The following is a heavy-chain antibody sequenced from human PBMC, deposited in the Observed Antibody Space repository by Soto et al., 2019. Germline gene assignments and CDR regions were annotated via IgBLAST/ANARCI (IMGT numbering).Heavy chain of an antibody. V-gene: IGHV1-8*01. J-gene: IGHJ5*02. D-gene: IGHD3-16*01. CDR1: GYIFTSYD. CDR3: ARDGRMGAMDVNGFDP. CDR2: MNPDSGYT. Sequence: QVQLVQSGAAVKKPGASVKVSCKASGYIFTSYDINRVRQAPGQGLEWMGWMNPDSGYTGYAQKFQGRLTMSGNISPGTAYMELSSLTSEDTDIYFWARDGRMGAMDVNGFDPWGQGTLVTVSS.